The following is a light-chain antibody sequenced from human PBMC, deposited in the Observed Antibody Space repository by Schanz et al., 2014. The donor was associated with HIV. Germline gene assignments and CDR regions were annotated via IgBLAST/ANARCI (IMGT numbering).Light chain of an antibody. CDR2: DVS. V-gene: IGLV2-11*01. Sequence: QSALTQPRSVSGSPGQSVTISCTGTSSDVGGYNYVSWYQQLPGKVPKLMIYDVSNRASGVSNRFSGSKSGNTASLTISGLQTEDEADYYCCSYAGSYTFVLFGGGTKLTVL. J-gene: IGLJ2*01. CDR3: CSYAGSYTFVL. CDR1: SSDVGGYNY.